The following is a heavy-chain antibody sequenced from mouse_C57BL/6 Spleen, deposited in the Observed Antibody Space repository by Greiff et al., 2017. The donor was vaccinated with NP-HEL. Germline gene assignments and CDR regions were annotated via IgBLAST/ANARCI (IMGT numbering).Heavy chain of an antibody. CDR3: TREGIVTTEYYAMDY. J-gene: IGHJ4*01. V-gene: IGHV5-9-1*02. CDR2: ISSGGDYI. CDR1: GFTFSSYA. Sequence: EVQRVESGEGLVKPGGSLKLSCAASGFTFSSYAMSWVRQTPEKRLEWVAYISSGGDYIYYADTVKGRFTISRDNARNTLYLQMSSLKSEDTAMYYCTREGIVTTEYYAMDYWGQGTSVTVSS. D-gene: IGHD2-5*01.